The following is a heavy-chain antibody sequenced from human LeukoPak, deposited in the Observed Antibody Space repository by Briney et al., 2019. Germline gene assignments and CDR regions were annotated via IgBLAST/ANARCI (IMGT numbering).Heavy chain of an antibody. CDR3: ARYYYYYMDV. J-gene: IGHJ6*03. Sequence: PSETLSLTCAVSGDSISSPNWWSWVRQPPGKGLEWIGEIYHSGSTNYNPSLMSRVTISLDKSKNQFSLKLSSVTAADTAVYYCARYYYYYMDVWGTGTTVTVSS. V-gene: IGHV4-4*02. CDR1: GDSISSPNW. CDR2: IYHSGST.